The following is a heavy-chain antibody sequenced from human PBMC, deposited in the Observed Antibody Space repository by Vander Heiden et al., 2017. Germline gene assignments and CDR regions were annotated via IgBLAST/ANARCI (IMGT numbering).Heavy chain of an antibody. J-gene: IGHJ4*02. Sequence: QVQLQESGPGLVKPSETLSLTCTVSRGSISNYFWSWIRQPPGKGLEWIGYISYSGSTNYNPSLKSRVTISVDTSKNQFSLKLSFVTAADTAVYYCARSLDPIMDYGERGSAYWGQGIPVTVSS. V-gene: IGHV4-59*01. CDR2: ISYSGST. D-gene: IGHD4-17*01. CDR1: RGSISNYF. CDR3: ARSLDPIMDYGERGSAY.